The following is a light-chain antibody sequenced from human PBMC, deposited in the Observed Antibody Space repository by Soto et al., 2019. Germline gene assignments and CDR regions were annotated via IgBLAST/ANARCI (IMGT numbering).Light chain of an antibody. J-gene: IGLJ2*01. CDR3: SSYTTSTTRV. CDR2: DVN. CDR1: SSDVGVYDF. V-gene: IGLV2-14*03. Sequence: QSALTQPASVSGSPGQWITISCAGTSSDVGVYDFVSWYQQHPGKAPKLLIYDVNNRPAGISNRFSGSKSGNTASLTISGLQAEDEADYYCSSYTTSTTRVFGGGTKLTVL.